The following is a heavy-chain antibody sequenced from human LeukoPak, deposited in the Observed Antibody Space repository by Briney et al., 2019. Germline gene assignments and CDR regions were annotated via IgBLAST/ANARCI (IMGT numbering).Heavy chain of an antibody. Sequence: GGSLGLSCSASGFTFSSYAMHWVRQAPGKGLEYVSAICSSGDRTYYADSVKGRFTISRDNSKNTLYFLMSSLRTEDTAVYYCVKDTLPKGYSTRWCYAFDIWGQGTTVTVSS. CDR1: GFTFSSYA. CDR3: VKDTLPKGYSTRWCYAFDI. V-gene: IGHV3-64*05. J-gene: IGHJ3*02. CDR2: ICSSGDRT. D-gene: IGHD6-13*01.